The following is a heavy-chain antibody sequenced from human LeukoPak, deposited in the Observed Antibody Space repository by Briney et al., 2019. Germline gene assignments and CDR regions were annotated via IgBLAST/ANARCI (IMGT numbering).Heavy chain of an antibody. J-gene: IGHJ6*02. V-gene: IGHV4-39*01. CDR1: GGSISNSTYC. CDR3: AIHETEGNYYYYGMDV. Sequence: SETLSLTCIVSGGSISNSTYCWGWIRQPPGKGLEWIGSISYSGTTYYNPSLKSRVTISVETSNNQFSLRLSSLTAADTAVYYCAIHETEGNYYYYGMDVWGQGTTVMVSS. CDR2: ISYSGTT.